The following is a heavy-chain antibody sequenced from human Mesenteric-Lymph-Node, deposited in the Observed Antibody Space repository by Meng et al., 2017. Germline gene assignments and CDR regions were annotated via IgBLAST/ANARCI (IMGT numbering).Heavy chain of an antibody. CDR3: ARVYYYGSGDWYFDL. CDR1: GGSLSSGGYY. D-gene: IGHD3-10*01. J-gene: IGHJ2*01. V-gene: IGHV4-31*03. Sequence: ARLQASGTGLGQPSQTPSLTCTCPGGSLSSGGYYWSWIRQHPGKGLEWIGYIYYSGSTYYNPSLKSRVTISVDTSKNQFSLKLSSVTAADTAVYYCARVYYYGSGDWYFDLWGRGTLVTVSS. CDR2: IYYSGST.